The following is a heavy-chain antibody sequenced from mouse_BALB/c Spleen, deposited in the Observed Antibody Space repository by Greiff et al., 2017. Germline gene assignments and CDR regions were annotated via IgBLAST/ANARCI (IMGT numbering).Heavy chain of an antibody. CDR2: IRLKSNNYAT. J-gene: IGHJ3*01. Sequence: EVKLVESGGGLVQPGGSMKLSCVASGFTFSNYWMNWVRQSPEKGLEWVAEIRLKSNNYATHYAESVKGRFTISRDDSKSSVYLQMNNIRAEDTGIYYCNREYDPYWGQGTLVTVSA. CDR3: NREYDPY. D-gene: IGHD2-14*01. V-gene: IGHV6-6*02. CDR1: GFTFSNYW.